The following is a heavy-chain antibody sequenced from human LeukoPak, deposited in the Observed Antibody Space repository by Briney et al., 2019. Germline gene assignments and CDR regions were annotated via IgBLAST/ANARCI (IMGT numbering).Heavy chain of an antibody. CDR2: ISGSGRGSTGST. V-gene: IGHV3-23*01. D-gene: IGHD2-15*01. Sequence: PGGSLRLSCAASGFTFSNYAMSWVRQAPGKGLEWVSNISGSGRGSTGSTYYADSVKGRFTISRDNSKNTLYLQMNSLRAEDTAVYYCAKSGLNRFDYWGQGTLVTVSS. CDR1: GFTFSNYA. CDR3: AKSGLNRFDY. J-gene: IGHJ4*02.